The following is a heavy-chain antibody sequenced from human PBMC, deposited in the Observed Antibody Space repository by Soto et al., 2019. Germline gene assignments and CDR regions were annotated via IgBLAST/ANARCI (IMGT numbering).Heavy chain of an antibody. CDR3: ARSYCSGGSCSYYFDY. CDR2: INHSGST. J-gene: IGHJ4*02. D-gene: IGHD2-15*01. CDR1: GGSFSGYY. V-gene: IGHV4-34*01. Sequence: SETLSLTCAVYGGSFSGYYWSWIRQPPGKGLEWIGEINHSGSTNYNPSLKSRVTISVDTSKNQFSLKLSSVTAADTAVYYCARSYCSGGSCSYYFDYWGQGTLVTVS.